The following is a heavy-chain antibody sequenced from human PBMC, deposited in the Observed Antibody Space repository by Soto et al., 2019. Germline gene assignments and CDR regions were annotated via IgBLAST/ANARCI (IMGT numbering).Heavy chain of an antibody. V-gene: IGHV1-69*13. J-gene: IGHJ4*02. CDR1: GGTISSYA. CDR3: ARGSWHYYYDSSGTELDY. CDR2: IIPIFGTA. D-gene: IGHD3-22*01. Sequence: SVKVSCKASGGTISSYAISWVRQAPGQGLEWMGGIIPIFGTANYAQKFQGRVTITADESTSSAYMELSSLRSEDTAVYYCARGSWHYYYDSSGTELDYWGQGTLVTVSS.